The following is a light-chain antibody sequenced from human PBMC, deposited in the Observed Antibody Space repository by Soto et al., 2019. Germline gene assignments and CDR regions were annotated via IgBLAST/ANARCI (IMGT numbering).Light chain of an antibody. Sequence: EIVLTQSPGTLSLSPGERATLSCRASQSVSSSYLAWYQQKPGQAPRLLIYGASSRATGIPDRFSGSGSGTDFTITISRLEPEDFAVYYCQQYGSSPPVTFGQWTRLEIK. CDR3: QQYGSSPPVT. CDR1: QSVSSSY. V-gene: IGKV3-20*01. J-gene: IGKJ5*01. CDR2: GAS.